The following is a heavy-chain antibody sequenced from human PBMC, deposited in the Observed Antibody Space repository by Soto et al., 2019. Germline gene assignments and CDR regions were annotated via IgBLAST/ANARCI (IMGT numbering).Heavy chain of an antibody. CDR2: ISYDGSNK. CDR3: ARDRSSGWYVLRY. D-gene: IGHD6-19*01. CDR1: GFTFSSYA. J-gene: IGHJ4*02. V-gene: IGHV3-30-3*01. Sequence: GGSLRLSCAASGFTFSSYAMHWVRQAPGKGLEWVAVISYDGSNKYYADSVKGRFTISRDNSKNTLYLQMNSLRAEDTAVYYCARDRSSGWYVLRYWGQGTLVTVSS.